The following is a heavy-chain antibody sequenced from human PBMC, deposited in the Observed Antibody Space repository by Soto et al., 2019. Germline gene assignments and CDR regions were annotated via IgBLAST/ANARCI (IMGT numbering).Heavy chain of an antibody. Sequence: EEQLLESGGGLIQPGGSLRLACAASGFTFSSYAMTWVRQAPGKGLEWVSSISFSDGGTYYADSVKGRLTISRDNSKNTLFLQTNSLRVGDTAVDYCVKDDRILGRRYFDLWGRGTLVTVSS. J-gene: IGHJ2*01. D-gene: IGHD2-15*01. V-gene: IGHV3-23*01. CDR3: VKDDRILGRRYFDL. CDR1: GFTFSSYA. CDR2: ISFSDGGT.